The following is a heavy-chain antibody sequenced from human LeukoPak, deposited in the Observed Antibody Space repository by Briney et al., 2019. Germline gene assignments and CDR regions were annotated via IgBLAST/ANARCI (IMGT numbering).Heavy chain of an antibody. CDR3: ARMGGSSSYYYYMDV. Sequence: SETLSLTCTVSGGSISSYYWSWIRQPPGKGLEWIGYIYYSGSTNYNPSLKSRVTISVDTSKNQSSLKLSSVTAADTAVYYCARMGGSSSYYYYMDVWGKGTTVTVSS. CDR2: IYYSGST. V-gene: IGHV4-59*01. J-gene: IGHJ6*03. CDR1: GGSISSYY. D-gene: IGHD6-6*01.